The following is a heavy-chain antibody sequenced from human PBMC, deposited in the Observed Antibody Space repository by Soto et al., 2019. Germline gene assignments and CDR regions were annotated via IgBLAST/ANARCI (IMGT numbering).Heavy chain of an antibody. V-gene: IGHV1-69*02. CDR1: GGTFSSYT. CDR2: IIPILGIA. J-gene: IGHJ6*02. Sequence: QVQLVQSGAEVKKPGSSVKVSCKASGGTFSSYTISWVRQAPGQGLEWMGRIIPILGIANYAQKFQGRVTITADKSTSTAYMELSSLRAEDTAVYYCARAFRRTRVTTFYYSYGMDVWGQGTTVTVSS. CDR3: ARAFRRTRVTTFYYSYGMDV. D-gene: IGHD4-4*01.